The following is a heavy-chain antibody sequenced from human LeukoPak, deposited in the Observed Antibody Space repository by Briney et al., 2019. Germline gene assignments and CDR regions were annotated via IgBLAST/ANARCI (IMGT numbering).Heavy chain of an antibody. D-gene: IGHD6-19*01. Sequence: PGGSLRLSCSASGFTFSSYAMHWVRQAPGKGLEYVSAISSNGGSTYYADSVKGRFTISRDNSKNTLYLQMSSLRAEDTAVYHCVKDGPQEQWLVRGYYFDYWGQGTLVTVSS. V-gene: IGHV3-64D*06. CDR1: GFTFSSYA. CDR2: ISSNGGST. J-gene: IGHJ4*02. CDR3: VKDGPQEQWLVRGYYFDY.